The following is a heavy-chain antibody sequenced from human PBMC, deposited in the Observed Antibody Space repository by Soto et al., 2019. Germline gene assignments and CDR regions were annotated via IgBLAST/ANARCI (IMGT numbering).Heavy chain of an antibody. CDR3: ARSKKHYYGSGPFDY. V-gene: IGHV3-33*01. D-gene: IGHD3-10*01. CDR1: GFAFSSYG. Sequence: GGSLRLSCAASGFAFSSYGMHWVRQAPGKGLEWVAVIWYDGSNKYYADSVKGRFTISRDNSKNTLYLQMNSLRAEDTAVYYCARSKKHYYGSGPFDYWGQGTLVTVSS. CDR2: IWYDGSNK. J-gene: IGHJ4*02.